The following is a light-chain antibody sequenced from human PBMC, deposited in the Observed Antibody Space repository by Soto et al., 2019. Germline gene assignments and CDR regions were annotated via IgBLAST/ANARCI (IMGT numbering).Light chain of an antibody. CDR3: CSYAGSSTFNVV. CDR1: SIDVGSYNL. CDR2: EGS. V-gene: IGLV2-23*03. J-gene: IGLJ2*01. Sequence: QSVLTQPASVSGSPGQSITISCTGTSIDVGSYNLVSWYQQHPGKAPKLMIYEGSKRPSGVSNRFSGSKSGNTASLTISGLQAEDEADYYCCSYAGSSTFNVVFGGGTKLTVL.